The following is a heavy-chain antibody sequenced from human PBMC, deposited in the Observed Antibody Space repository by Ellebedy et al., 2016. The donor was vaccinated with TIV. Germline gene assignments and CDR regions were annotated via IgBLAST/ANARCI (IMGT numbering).Heavy chain of an antibody. CDR2: ISGSGGST. J-gene: IGHJ4*02. D-gene: IGHD2-21*02. CDR3: AKVLNGVTAILPLDY. CDR1: GFTFSSYA. Sequence: GESLKISCAASGFTFSSYATSTLCPPPGKGLEWVSAISGSGGSTYYADSVKGRFTISRDNSKNTLYLQMNSLRAEDTAGYYCAKVLNGVTAILPLDYWGQGTLVTVSS. V-gene: IGHV3-23*01.